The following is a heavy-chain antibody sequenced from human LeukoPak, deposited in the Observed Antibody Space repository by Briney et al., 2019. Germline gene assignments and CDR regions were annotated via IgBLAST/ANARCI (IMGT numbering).Heavy chain of an antibody. CDR2: ISSTGSRI. Sequence: GSLRLSCAASRFSFSLYNMNWVRQAPGKGLEWVSYISSTGSRIYYADSVKGRFTISRDNAKNLLYLQMNSLRAEDTAVYYCARFRTWGDKAFDYWGQGTLVTVSS. CDR3: ARFRTWGDKAFDY. CDR1: RFSFSLYN. J-gene: IGHJ4*02. V-gene: IGHV3-48*01. D-gene: IGHD2-21*02.